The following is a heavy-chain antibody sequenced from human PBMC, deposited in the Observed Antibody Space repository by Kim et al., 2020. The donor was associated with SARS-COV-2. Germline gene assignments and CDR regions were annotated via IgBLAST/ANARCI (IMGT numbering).Heavy chain of an antibody. D-gene: IGHD6-25*01. CDR2: VYSSGNT. CDR1: GASITSAGHY. Sequence: SETLSLTCGVSGASITSAGHYWTWVRQPAGKGLEWIGRVYSSGNTNYNPSLYSRLTISLDTSKDQFSLGLRSVTAADTAVYFCAKGXTRSGXNMVXXRLXXXSYXSXXXVWGQGXTVXVSS. J-gene: IGHJ6*02. V-gene: IGHV4-61*02. CDR3: AKGXTRSGXNMVXXRLXXXSYXSXXXV.